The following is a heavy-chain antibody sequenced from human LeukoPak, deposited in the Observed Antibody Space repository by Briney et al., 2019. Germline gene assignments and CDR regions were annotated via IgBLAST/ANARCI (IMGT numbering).Heavy chain of an antibody. CDR3: ARGPWDIAAGDY. J-gene: IGHJ4*02. D-gene: IGHD6-13*01. CDR1: GYTFTSYD. Sequence: ASVKVSCKASGYTFTSYDINWVRQATGQGLEWMGWINPNSGNTGYAQKFQGRVTMTRNTSISTAYMELSSLRSEDTAVYYCARGPWDIAAGDYWGQGTLVTVSS. V-gene: IGHV1-8*01. CDR2: INPNSGNT.